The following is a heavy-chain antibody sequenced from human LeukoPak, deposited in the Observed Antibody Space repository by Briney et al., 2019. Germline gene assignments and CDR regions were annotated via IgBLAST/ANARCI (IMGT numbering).Heavy chain of an antibody. CDR3: AREILEPGKTHEY. D-gene: IGHD1-1*01. J-gene: IGHJ4*02. CDR2: INSDGSST. V-gene: IGHV3-74*01. CDR1: GFTFSSYW. Sequence: GESLRLSCAASGFTFSSYWMHWVRQGPGKGLVYFARINSDGSSTDYADAVKGRFTISRDNAKSTLYLQMDSLRAEDTAMYYCAREILEPGKTHEYWGQGTLVTVSS.